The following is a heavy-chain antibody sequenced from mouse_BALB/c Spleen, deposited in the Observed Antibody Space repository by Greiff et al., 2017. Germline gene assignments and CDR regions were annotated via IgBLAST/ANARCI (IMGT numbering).Heavy chain of an antibody. D-gene: IGHD2-1*01. V-gene: IGHV1-69*01. CDR3: ARRDGNYVFFDY. Sequence: QVQLKESGAELVMPGASVKMSCKASGYTFTDYWMHWVKQRPGQGLEWIGAIDTSDSYTSYNQKFKGKATLTVDESSSTAYMQLSSLTSEDSAVYYCARRDGNYVFFDYWGQGTTLTVSS. J-gene: IGHJ2*01. CDR1: GYTFTDYW. CDR2: IDTSDSYT.